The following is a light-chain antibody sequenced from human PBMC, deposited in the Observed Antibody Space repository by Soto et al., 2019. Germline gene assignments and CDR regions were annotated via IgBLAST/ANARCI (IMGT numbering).Light chain of an antibody. Sequence: QSVLTQPPSVSGAPGQRVTISCTGSSSNIGAGRDVHWYRQLPGAAPKFLISDSNHRPSGVPDRFSVSKSGASASLAITGLLPEDEGEYFCQSYGTSLSGLYVFGTGTKVTVL. CDR2: DSN. V-gene: IGLV1-40*01. CDR3: QSYGTSLSGLYV. CDR1: SSNIGAGRD. J-gene: IGLJ1*01.